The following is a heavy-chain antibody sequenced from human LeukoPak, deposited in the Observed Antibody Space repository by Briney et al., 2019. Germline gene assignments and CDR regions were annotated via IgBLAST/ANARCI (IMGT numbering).Heavy chain of an antibody. Sequence: GGSLRLSCAASGFTFDGYGMSWVRQAPGKGLEWVSGINWNGGSTGYADSVKGRFTISRDNAKNSLYLQMNSLRAEDTALYYCARDLSRHTIFGPGPTPFDYWGQGTLVTVSS. V-gene: IGHV3-20*04. J-gene: IGHJ4*02. D-gene: IGHD3-3*01. CDR3: ARDLSRHTIFGPGPTPFDY. CDR2: INWNGGST. CDR1: GFTFDGYG.